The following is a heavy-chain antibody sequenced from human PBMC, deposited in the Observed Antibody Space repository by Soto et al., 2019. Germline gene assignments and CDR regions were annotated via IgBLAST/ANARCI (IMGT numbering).Heavy chain of an antibody. CDR1: GFTFSDHY. CDR3: TRGLLGGAPSYTFHGMDV. V-gene: IGHV3-72*01. J-gene: IGHJ6*01. CDR2: SRNRVNSHTT. Sequence: EVQLVESGGGLVQPGGSLRLSCAASGFTFSDHYMDWVRQAPGKGLEWVARSRNRVNSHTTAYAASVKGRFTISRDESKSSLYLQMTSLKIEDTAVYYCTRGLLGGAPSYTFHGMDVWGQGTTVTVSS. D-gene: IGHD1-26*01.